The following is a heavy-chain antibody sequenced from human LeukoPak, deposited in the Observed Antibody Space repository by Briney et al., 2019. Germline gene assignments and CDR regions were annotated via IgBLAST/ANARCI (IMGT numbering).Heavy chain of an antibody. Sequence: SVKVSCKASGYSFLNHDIHWVRQAPGQGLEWMGGIIPIFGTANYAQKFQGRVTITTDESTSTAYMELSSLRSEDTAVYYCARVPRRVVRDLGDAFDIWGQGTMVTVSS. CDR1: GYSFLNHD. D-gene: IGHD3-10*01. CDR3: ARVPRRVVRDLGDAFDI. CDR2: IIPIFGTA. J-gene: IGHJ3*02. V-gene: IGHV1-69*05.